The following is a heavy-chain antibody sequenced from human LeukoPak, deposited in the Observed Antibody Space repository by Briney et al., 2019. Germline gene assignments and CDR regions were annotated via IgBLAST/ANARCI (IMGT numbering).Heavy chain of an antibody. CDR1: GYTFTRYG. CDR3: AREGWGTYSSGPYYFDY. CDR2: ISAYNGNT. Sequence: GASVKVSCKASGYTFTRYGISWVRQAPGQGLEWMGWISAYNGNTNYAQKVQGRVTMTTDTSTSTAYMELRSLRSDDTAVYYCAREGWGTYSSGPYYFDYWGLGTLVTVS. J-gene: IGHJ4*02. V-gene: IGHV1-18*04. D-gene: IGHD6-19*01.